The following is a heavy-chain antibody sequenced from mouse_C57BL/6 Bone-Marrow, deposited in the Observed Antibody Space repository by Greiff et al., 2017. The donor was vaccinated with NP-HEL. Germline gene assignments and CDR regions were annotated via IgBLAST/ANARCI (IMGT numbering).Heavy chain of an antibody. CDR1: GFTFSDYY. Sequence: EVQGVESGGGLVQPGGSLKLSCAASGFTFSDYYMYWVRQTPEKRLEWVAYISNGGGSTYYPDTVKGRFTISRDNAKNTLYLQMSRLKSEDTAMYYCARQGAGTYYFDYWGQGTTLTVSS. CDR3: ARQGAGTYYFDY. D-gene: IGHD4-1*01. CDR2: ISNGGGST. V-gene: IGHV5-12*01. J-gene: IGHJ2*01.